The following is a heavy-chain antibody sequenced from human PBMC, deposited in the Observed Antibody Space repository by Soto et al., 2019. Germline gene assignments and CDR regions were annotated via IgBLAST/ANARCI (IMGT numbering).Heavy chain of an antibody. Sequence: PSETLSLTCAVYGGSFSGYYWSWIRQPPGKGLERIGEINHSGSTNYNPSLKSRVTISVDTSKNQFSLKLSSVTAADTAVYYCARARIVVVPAAKRNWFDPWGQGTLVTVSS. V-gene: IGHV4-34*01. CDR2: INHSGST. D-gene: IGHD2-2*01. J-gene: IGHJ5*02. CDR1: GGSFSGYY. CDR3: ARARIVVVPAAKRNWFDP.